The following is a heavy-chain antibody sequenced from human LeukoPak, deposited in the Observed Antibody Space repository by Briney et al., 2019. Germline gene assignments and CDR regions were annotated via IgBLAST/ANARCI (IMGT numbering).Heavy chain of an antibody. CDR1: DYTFTSYG. V-gene: IGHV1-18*01. D-gene: IGHD1-1*01. Sequence: WASVKVSCKASDYTFTSYGISWVRQAPGQGLEWMGWISAYNGNTNYAQKLQGRVTMTTDTSKNPAYMQLNSLRSDDTAVYYCARDQVPSNWSDPCGQGTPVTVSS. J-gene: IGHJ5*02. CDR2: ISAYNGNT. CDR3: ARDQVPSNWSDP.